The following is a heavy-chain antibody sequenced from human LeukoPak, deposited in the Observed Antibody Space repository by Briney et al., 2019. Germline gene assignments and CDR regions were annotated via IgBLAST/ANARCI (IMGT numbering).Heavy chain of an antibody. V-gene: IGHV3-21*04. D-gene: IGHD6-13*01. CDR1: GFTFSSYS. CDR3: ARARIAAAGRNYFDY. CDR2: ISSSSYI. J-gene: IGHJ4*02. Sequence: GSLRLSCAASGFTFSSYSMNWVRQAPGKGLEWVSSISSSSYIYYADSVKGRFTISRDNAKNSLYLHMNSLRAEDTAVYYCARARIAAAGRNYFDYWGQGTLVTVSS.